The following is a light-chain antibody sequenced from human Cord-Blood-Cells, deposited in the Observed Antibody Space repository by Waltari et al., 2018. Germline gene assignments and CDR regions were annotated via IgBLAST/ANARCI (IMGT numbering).Light chain of an antibody. CDR2: DES. CDR3: QVWDSSSDHPVV. CDR1: NIGSKS. V-gene: IGLV3-21*03. J-gene: IGLJ2*01. Sequence: SYVLTQPPSVSVAPGKTARITCGGNNIGSKSVHWYQQKPGQAPVLVVYDESDRPSGIPELFSGSNSGNTATLTISRVEAGDEADYYCQVWDSSSDHPVVFGGGTKLTVL.